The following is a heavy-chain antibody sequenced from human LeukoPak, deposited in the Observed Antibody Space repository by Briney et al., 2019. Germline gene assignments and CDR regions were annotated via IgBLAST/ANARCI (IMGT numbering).Heavy chain of an antibody. D-gene: IGHD2-2*01. Sequence: ASVKVSCKASGYTFTSYGISWVRQAPGQGLEWMGWISAYNGNTNYAQKLQGRVTMTTDTSTSTAYMELRSLRSDDTAVYYCAGDRRAYCSSTSCYGVFDYWGQGTLVTVSS. CDR3: AGDRRAYCSSTSCYGVFDY. V-gene: IGHV1-18*04. CDR2: ISAYNGNT. CDR1: GYTFTSYG. J-gene: IGHJ4*02.